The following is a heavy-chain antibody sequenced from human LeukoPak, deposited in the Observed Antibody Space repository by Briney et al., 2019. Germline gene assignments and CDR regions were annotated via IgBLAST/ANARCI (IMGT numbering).Heavy chain of an antibody. D-gene: IGHD6-13*01. CDR1: GFTFGSYS. Sequence: GGSLRLSCAASGFTFGSYSMNWVRQAPGKGLEWVSSISSSSSYIYYADSVKGRFTISRDNAKNSLYLQMNSLRAEDTAVYYCARSREFSSRWYPFDYWGQGTLVTVSS. V-gene: IGHV3-21*01. CDR2: ISSSSSYI. CDR3: ARSREFSSRWYPFDY. J-gene: IGHJ4*02.